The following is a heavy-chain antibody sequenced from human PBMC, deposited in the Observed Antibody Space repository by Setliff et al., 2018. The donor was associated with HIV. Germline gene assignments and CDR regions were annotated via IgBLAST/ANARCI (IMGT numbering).Heavy chain of an antibody. CDR1: GFTFSSYA. V-gene: IGHV3-23*01. CDR3: AREKFENGDYEFVSTFDS. D-gene: IGHD4-17*01. J-gene: IGHJ4*02. CDR2: ISGSGGST. Sequence: GGSLRLSCAASGFTFSSYAMSWVRQAPGKGLEWVSAISGSGGSTYYADSVKGRFTISRDNSKNTLYLQMSSLRAEDSAVYYCAREKFENGDYEFVSTFDSWGQGTLVTISS.